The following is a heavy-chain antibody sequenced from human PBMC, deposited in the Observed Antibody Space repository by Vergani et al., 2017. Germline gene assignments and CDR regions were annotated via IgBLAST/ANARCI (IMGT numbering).Heavy chain of an antibody. D-gene: IGHD5-24*01. J-gene: IGHJ4*02. CDR2: FIPTTGKA. Sequence: QVHLVQSGAEVRKPESSVNVSCKASGGTFPSYTINWVRQVPGQGLEWLARFIPTTGKAFYAQKLQGSVTFTEDTSRGIAYMDLRSLKYEDTAMYYCASRDGGLSRWGQGALVTVSS. CDR3: ASRDGGLSR. CDR1: GGTFPSYT. V-gene: IGHV1-69*02.